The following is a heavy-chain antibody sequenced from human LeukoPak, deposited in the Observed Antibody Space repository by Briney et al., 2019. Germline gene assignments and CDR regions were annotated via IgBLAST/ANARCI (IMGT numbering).Heavy chain of an antibody. Sequence: SETLSLTCAVYGGPFSDYYWSWIRQPPGKGLEWIGEVNQSGSSNYNPSLKGRVTISLDTSRNQFSLNLNSVTTADTAVYYCARSVVTLYWYFDLWGRGTLVTVSS. CDR3: ARSVVTLYWYFDL. J-gene: IGHJ2*01. D-gene: IGHD4-23*01. CDR2: VNQSGSS. V-gene: IGHV4-34*01. CDR1: GGPFSDYY.